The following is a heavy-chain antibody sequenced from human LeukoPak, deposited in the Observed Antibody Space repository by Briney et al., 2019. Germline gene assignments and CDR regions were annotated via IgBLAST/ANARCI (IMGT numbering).Heavy chain of an antibody. D-gene: IGHD2-8*01. Sequence: YPGGSLRLSCAASGFTFRSYAMEWVRQAPGRGLEWVSGFSGSGGTTYYADSVKGRFTISRDNSKNTLYLQMNSLRAEDTAVYYCANGNRCTSPNCLGYYYFYMDVWGKGTTVTVSS. CDR2: FSGSGGTT. J-gene: IGHJ6*03. CDR1: GFTFRSYA. V-gene: IGHV3-23*01. CDR3: ANGNRCTSPNCLGYYYFYMDV.